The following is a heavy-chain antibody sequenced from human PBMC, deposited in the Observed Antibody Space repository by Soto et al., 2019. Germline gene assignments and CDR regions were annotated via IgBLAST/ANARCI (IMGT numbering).Heavy chain of an antibody. CDR2: TRNKANSYTT. Sequence: PGGSLRLSCAASGFTFSDHYMDWVRQAPGKGLEWVGRTRNKANSYTTEYAASVKGRFTISRDDSKNSLYLQMNSLKTEDTAVYYCARCGRVDAFDIWGQGTMVTVSS. V-gene: IGHV3-72*01. CDR1: GFTFSDHY. D-gene: IGHD3-10*01. CDR3: ARCGRVDAFDI. J-gene: IGHJ3*02.